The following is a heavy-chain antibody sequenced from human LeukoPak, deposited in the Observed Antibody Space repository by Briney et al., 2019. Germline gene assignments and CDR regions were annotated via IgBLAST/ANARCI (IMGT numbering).Heavy chain of an antibody. CDR1: GFTFDDYA. V-gene: IGHV3-9*01. Sequence: GGSLRLSCAASGFTFDDYAMHWVRQAPGKGLEWVSGISWNSGSIGYADSVEGRFTISRDNAKNSLYLQMDSLRAEDTALYYCAKDIGSGWFYYFDYWGQGTLVSVSS. D-gene: IGHD6-19*01. J-gene: IGHJ4*02. CDR3: AKDIGSGWFYYFDY. CDR2: ISWNSGSI.